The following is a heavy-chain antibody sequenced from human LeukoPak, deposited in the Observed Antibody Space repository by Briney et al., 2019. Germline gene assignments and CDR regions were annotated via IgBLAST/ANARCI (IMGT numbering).Heavy chain of an antibody. V-gene: IGHV1-69*05. CDR2: IIPIFGTA. D-gene: IGHD3-22*01. Sequence: ASVKVSCKASGGTFSSYAISWVRQAPGQGLEWMGGIIPIFGTANYAQKFQGRVTITTDESTSTAYMELSSLRSEDTAVYYCARVLMNYYDSSGYSPRFDYWGQGTLVILSS. CDR1: GGTFSSYA. CDR3: ARVLMNYYDSSGYSPRFDY. J-gene: IGHJ4*02.